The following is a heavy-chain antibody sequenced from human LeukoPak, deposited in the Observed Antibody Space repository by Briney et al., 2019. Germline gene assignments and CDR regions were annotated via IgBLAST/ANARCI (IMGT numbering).Heavy chain of an antibody. J-gene: IGHJ4*02. V-gene: IGHV4-31*03. CDR3: ARSIAAATILDY. CDR1: GGSISSGGYY. D-gene: IGHD6-13*01. CDR2: IYYSGST. Sequence: SQTLSLTCTVSGGSISSGGYYWSWIRQHPGKGLEWIGYIYYSGSTYYNPSLKSRVTLSVDTSKNQFSLKLSSVTAADTAVYYCARSIAAATILDYWGQGTLVTVSS.